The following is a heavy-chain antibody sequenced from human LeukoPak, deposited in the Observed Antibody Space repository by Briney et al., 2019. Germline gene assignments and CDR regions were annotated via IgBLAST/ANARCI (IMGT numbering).Heavy chain of an antibody. Sequence: GGSLRLSCAASGFTVSSNYMNWVRQAPGKGLEWVSSISSSSSYIYYADSVKGRFTISRDNAKNSLYLQMNSLRAEDTAVYYCAKGRMGATPYYFDYWGQGTLVTVSS. D-gene: IGHD1-26*01. CDR3: AKGRMGATPYYFDY. V-gene: IGHV3-21*01. CDR1: GFTVSSNY. J-gene: IGHJ4*02. CDR2: ISSSSSYI.